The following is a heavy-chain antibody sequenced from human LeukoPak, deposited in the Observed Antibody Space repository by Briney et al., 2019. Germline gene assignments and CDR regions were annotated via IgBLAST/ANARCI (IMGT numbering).Heavy chain of an antibody. J-gene: IGHJ4*02. D-gene: IGHD3-10*01. CDR2: ISGSGRST. Sequence: GGSLRLSCAASGFTFSSYAMTWVRQAPGKGLEWASSISGSGRSTYYADSVKGRFTISRDNSRDTLYLQMNSLSAEDTAMYFCARATFYYGSGGRYYFDYWGQGTLVTVSS. CDR3: ARATFYYGSGGRYYFDY. CDR1: GFTFSSYA. V-gene: IGHV3-23*01.